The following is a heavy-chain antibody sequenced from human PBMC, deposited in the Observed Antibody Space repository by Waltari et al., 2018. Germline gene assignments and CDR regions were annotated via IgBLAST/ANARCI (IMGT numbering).Heavy chain of an antibody. CDR3: ARDGTYYDSSGYYYVGAFDI. J-gene: IGHJ3*02. V-gene: IGHV4-4*07. CDR1: GGSISSNS. D-gene: IGHD3-22*01. Sequence: QVQLQESGPGLVKPSETLSLTCTVSGGSISSNSWSWIRQPAGEGLEWIGRIYTSGSTNYNPSLKSRVTMSVDTSKNQFSLKLSSVTAADTAVYYCARDGTYYDSSGYYYVGAFDIWGQGTMVTVSS. CDR2: IYTSGST.